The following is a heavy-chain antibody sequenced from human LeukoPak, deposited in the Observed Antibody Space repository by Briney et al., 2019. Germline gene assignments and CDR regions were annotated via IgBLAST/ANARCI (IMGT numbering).Heavy chain of an antibody. Sequence: PGGSLRLSCAAPGCTFSSNYMSWVRQAQGKGLEWVSVIYSGGTTYYADSGKGRFTISRDNSKNTRYLKRKSLRAEDTAGYYWGRDLVRGGHPRYFQHWGPGTLVTVSS. CDR1: GCTFSSNY. J-gene: IGHJ1*01. CDR3: GRDLVRGGHPRYFQH. V-gene: IGHV3-66*01. CDR2: IYSGGTT. D-gene: IGHD2-15*01.